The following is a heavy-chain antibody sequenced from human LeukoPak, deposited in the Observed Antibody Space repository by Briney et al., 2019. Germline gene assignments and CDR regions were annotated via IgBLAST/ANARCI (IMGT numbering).Heavy chain of an antibody. CDR2: INWNGGST. Sequence: GGSLRLSCAASGFTFDDYGMSWVRQAPGKGLEWVSAINWNGGSTGYADSVKGRFIVSRDNAKNSLYLQMNSLRAEDTALYYCARTSGGYGDWAYWGQGILVIVSS. J-gene: IGHJ4*02. V-gene: IGHV3-20*04. D-gene: IGHD4-17*01. CDR3: ARTSGGYGDWAY. CDR1: GFTFDDYG.